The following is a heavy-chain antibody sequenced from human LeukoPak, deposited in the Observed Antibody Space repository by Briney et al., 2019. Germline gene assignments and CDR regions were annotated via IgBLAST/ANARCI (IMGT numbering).Heavy chain of an antibody. CDR2: ISYDGSNK. J-gene: IGHJ6*02. D-gene: IGHD2-15*01. V-gene: IGHV3-30*03. CDR3: ASVAARGYYGVDV. Sequence: GGSLRLSCAASGFTFSSYGMHWVRQAPGKGLEWVAVISYDGSNKYYADSVKGRFTISRDNSKNTLYLQMNSLRAEDTAVYYCASVAARGYYGVDVWGQGTTVTVSS. CDR1: GFTFSSYG.